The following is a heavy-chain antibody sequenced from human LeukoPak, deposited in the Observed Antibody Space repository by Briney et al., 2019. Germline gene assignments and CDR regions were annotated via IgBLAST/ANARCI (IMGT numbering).Heavy chain of an antibody. CDR1: GFTLSSYG. V-gene: IGHV3-30*02. Sequence: GGSLRLSCAASGFTLSSYGMNWVRQAPGKGLDWVAFLRYDGSTAFYEDSVKGRFTISRDSSKNTLYLQMNSLTPADTDIYYCAKDPYGGTYPSYFDYWGQGTLVTVSS. J-gene: IGHJ4*02. D-gene: IGHD1-26*01. CDR3: AKDPYGGTYPSYFDY. CDR2: LRYDGSTA.